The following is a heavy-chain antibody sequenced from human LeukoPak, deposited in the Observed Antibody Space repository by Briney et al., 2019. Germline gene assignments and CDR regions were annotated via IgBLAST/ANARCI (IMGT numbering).Heavy chain of an antibody. D-gene: IGHD6-19*01. Sequence: QPGGFLRLSCAASGFTFSDYGMHWVRQAPGKGLEWVAFIRYDGSNKYYADSVKGRFTISRDNAKNSLYLQMNSLRAEDTAVYYCARSGGSGWYYFDYWGQGTLVTVSS. V-gene: IGHV3-30*02. J-gene: IGHJ4*02. CDR3: ARSGGSGWYYFDY. CDR2: IRYDGSNK. CDR1: GFTFSDYG.